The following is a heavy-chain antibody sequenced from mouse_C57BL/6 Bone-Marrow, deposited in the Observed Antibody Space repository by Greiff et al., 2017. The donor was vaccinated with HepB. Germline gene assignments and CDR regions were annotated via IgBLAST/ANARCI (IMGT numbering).Heavy chain of an antibody. D-gene: IGHD1-1*01. Sequence: EVKLMESGGGLVQSGRSLRLSCATSGFTFSDFYMEWVRQAPGKGLEWIAASRNKANDYTTEYSASVKGRFIVSRDTSQSILYLQMNALRAEDTAIYYCARSYSYGSSYYFDYWGQGTTLTVSS. V-gene: IGHV7-1*01. J-gene: IGHJ2*01. CDR3: ARSYSYGSSYYFDY. CDR2: SRNKANDYTT. CDR1: GFTFSDFY.